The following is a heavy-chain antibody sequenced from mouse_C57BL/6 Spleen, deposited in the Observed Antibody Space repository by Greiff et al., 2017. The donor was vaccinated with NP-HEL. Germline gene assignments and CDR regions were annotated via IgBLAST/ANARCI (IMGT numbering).Heavy chain of an antibody. CDR1: GYTFTDYY. Sequence: EVQLQQSGPELVKPGASVKISCKASGYTFTDYYMNWVKQSHGKSLEWIGDINPNNGGTSYNQKFKGKATLTVDKSSSTAYMELRSLTSEDSAVYDCERRHYYDGIGWWGQGTTLTVSS. CDR2: INPNNGGT. V-gene: IGHV1-26*01. J-gene: IGHJ2*01. D-gene: IGHD1-1*01. CDR3: ERRHYYDGIGW.